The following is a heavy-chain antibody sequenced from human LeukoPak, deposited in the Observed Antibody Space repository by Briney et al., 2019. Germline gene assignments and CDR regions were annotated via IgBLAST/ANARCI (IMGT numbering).Heavy chain of an antibody. V-gene: IGHV4-30-2*01. Sequence: TLSLTCAVSGGSISSGGYSWSWIRQLPGKGLEWIGYIYHSGSTYYNPSLKSRVTISVDRSKNQFSLKLSSVTAADTAVYYCARGVDIVVVPAAPHYNWFDPWGQGTLVTVSS. D-gene: IGHD2-2*01. CDR1: GGSISSGGYS. CDR3: ARGVDIVVVPAAPHYNWFDP. CDR2: IYHSGST. J-gene: IGHJ5*02.